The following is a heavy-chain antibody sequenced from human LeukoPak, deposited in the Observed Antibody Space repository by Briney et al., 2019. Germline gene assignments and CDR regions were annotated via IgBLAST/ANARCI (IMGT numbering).Heavy chain of an antibody. V-gene: IGHV5-51*01. Sequence: GESLKISCKGSGYSFTSYWIGWVRQMPGKGLEWMGIIYPGDSDIRYSPSFQGQVTISVDKSTSTAYLQRGSLKASDTAMYYCARHLYLTRDYSYGMGVWGQGTTVTVSS. CDR1: GYSFTSYW. J-gene: IGHJ6*02. CDR2: IYPGDSDI. D-gene: IGHD3-16*02. CDR3: ARHLYLTRDYSYGMGV.